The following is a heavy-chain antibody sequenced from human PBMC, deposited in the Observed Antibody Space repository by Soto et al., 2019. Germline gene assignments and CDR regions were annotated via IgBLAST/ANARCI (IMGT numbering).Heavy chain of an antibody. CDR2: ISQTSTYT. CDR1: GFTFSDYY. V-gene: IGHV3-11*06. J-gene: IGHJ4*02. Sequence: QAQLVESGGGLVKPGGSLRLSCAASGFTFSDYYLSWVRQAPGKGLEWLSYISQTSTYTTYVDSVRGRFTISRDNAKNSLYLEMNSLRVEDTAVYYCTTAERGKTGTRVWGQGTLVSVSS. D-gene: IGHD1-1*01. CDR3: TTAERGKTGTRV.